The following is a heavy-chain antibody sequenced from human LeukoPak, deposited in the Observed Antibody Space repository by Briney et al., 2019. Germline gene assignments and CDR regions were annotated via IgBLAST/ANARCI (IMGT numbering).Heavy chain of an antibody. V-gene: IGHV3-48*01. CDR2: VGIDSGNT. D-gene: IGHD2-2*01. Sequence: PGGSLRLSCVASGFIFSDYSMNWVRQAPGKGLEWISYVGIDSGNTMYADSVKGRFTISGDRAKNSPYLQMDSLRVEDTAVYYCARDTKYAFDNWGQGTLVTVSS. CDR1: GFIFSDYS. CDR3: ARDTKYAFDN. J-gene: IGHJ4*02.